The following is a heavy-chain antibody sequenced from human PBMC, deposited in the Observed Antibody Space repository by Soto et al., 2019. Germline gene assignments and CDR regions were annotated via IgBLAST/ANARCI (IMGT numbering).Heavy chain of an antibody. CDR2: IYHSGST. CDR3: ARHSSSGYYGGFDY. J-gene: IGHJ4*02. Sequence: SETLSLTCAVSGGSISSSNWWSWVRQPPGKGLEWIGEIYHSGSTNYNPSLKSRVTISVDKSKNQFSLKLSSVTAADTAVYYWARHSSSGYYGGFDYWGQGILGTVSS. D-gene: IGHD3-22*01. CDR1: GGSISSSNW. V-gene: IGHV4-4*02.